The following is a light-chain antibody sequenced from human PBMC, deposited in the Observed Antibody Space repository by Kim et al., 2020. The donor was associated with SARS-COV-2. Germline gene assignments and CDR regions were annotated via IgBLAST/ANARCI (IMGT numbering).Light chain of an antibody. V-gene: IGLV7-43*01. CDR3: LLYYGGTWV. Sequence: PGGTVTLTSASTTGAVTSGYYVNWFQQKPGQAPRALIYSTNNKHSWTPARFSGSLLGGKAALTLSGVQPEDEAEYYCLLYYGGTWVFGGGTQLTVL. CDR1: TGAVTSGYY. CDR2: STN. J-gene: IGLJ3*02.